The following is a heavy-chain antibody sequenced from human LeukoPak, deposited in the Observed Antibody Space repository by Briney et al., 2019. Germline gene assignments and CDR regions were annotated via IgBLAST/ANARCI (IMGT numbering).Heavy chain of an antibody. V-gene: IGHV3-23*01. CDR3: ARDGRDSSGWTYFQH. J-gene: IGHJ1*01. CDR1: GFTFSSYA. CDR2: ISGSGGST. Sequence: GGSLRLSCAASGFTFSSYAMSWVRQAPGKGLEWVSAISGSGGSTYYADSVKGRFTISRDNAKNSLYLQMNSLRAEDTAVYYCARDGRDSSGWTYFQHWGQGTLVTVSS. D-gene: IGHD6-19*01.